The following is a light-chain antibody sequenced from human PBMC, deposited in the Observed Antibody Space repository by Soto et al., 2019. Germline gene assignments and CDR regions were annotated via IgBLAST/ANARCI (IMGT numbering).Light chain of an antibody. CDR3: QQYNNWPGT. V-gene: IGKV3-15*01. CDR2: GAS. Sequence: EIMMTQSPATLSVTPGERATLSCRASQRISTNLAWYQQKPGQAPRLLIYGASTRATGFPARFRGSGSGTEFTLTISSLQSEDFAVYYCQQYNNWPGTFGRGTQV. CDR1: QRISTN. J-gene: IGKJ1*01.